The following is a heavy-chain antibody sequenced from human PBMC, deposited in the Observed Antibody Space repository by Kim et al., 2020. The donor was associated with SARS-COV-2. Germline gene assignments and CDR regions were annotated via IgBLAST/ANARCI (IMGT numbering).Heavy chain of an antibody. D-gene: IGHD3-22*01. Sequence: ASVKVSCKASGYTFSDYSIHWVRQAPGQGLEWMGWINPNTGGAKYAQKFQGGVTITGDTSISTAYMELTNLKFDDTAVYYCARDLGGFDSSVYCCHWAQGTLVTVSS. CDR2: INPNTGGA. J-gene: IGHJ4*01. CDR1: GYTFSDYS. V-gene: IGHV1-2*02. CDR3: ARDLGGFDSSVYCCH.